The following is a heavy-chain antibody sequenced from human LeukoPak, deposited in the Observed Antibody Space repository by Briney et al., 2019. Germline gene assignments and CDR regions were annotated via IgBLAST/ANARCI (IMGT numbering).Heavy chain of an antibody. J-gene: IGHJ4*02. V-gene: IGHV3-23*01. Sequence: GGSLRLSCAASGFTFSSYAMSWVRQAPGKGLEWVSAISGSGGSTYYADSVKGWFTISRDNSKNTLYLQMNSLRAEDTAVYYCAKDSLGYSSSWPPQAIDHWGQGTLVTASS. CDR3: AKDSLGYSSSWPPQAIDH. CDR1: GFTFSSYA. D-gene: IGHD6-13*01. CDR2: ISGSGGST.